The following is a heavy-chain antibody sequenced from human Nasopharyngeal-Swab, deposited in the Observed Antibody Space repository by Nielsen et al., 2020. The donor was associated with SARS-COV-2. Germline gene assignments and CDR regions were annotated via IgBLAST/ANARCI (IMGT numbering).Heavy chain of an antibody. Sequence: KVSCKGSGYSFTTFWITWVRQMPGKGLEWMGSIYPDDSDTRYSPSFQGQVTFSVDKSTSTAYLQWRSLKASDTAMYYCARLRGSAFYYYYLDVWGKGTKVTVSS. D-gene: IGHD2-15*01. CDR3: ARLRGSAFYYYYLDV. V-gene: IGHV5-51*01. CDR1: GYSFTTFW. J-gene: IGHJ6*03. CDR2: IYPDDSDT.